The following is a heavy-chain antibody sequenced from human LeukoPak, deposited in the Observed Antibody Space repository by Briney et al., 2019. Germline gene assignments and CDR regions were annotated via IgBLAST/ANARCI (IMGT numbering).Heavy chain of an antibody. Sequence: SETLSLTCTVSGGSISSGDYYWSWIRQPPGKGLEWIGYIYYSGSTYYNPSLKSRVTISVDTSKNQFSLKLSSVTAADTAVYYCARLYSKSGYYFDYWGQGTLVIVSS. D-gene: IGHD4-11*01. CDR3: ARLYSKSGYYFDY. CDR1: GGSISSGDYY. CDR2: IYYSGST. V-gene: IGHV4-30-4*01. J-gene: IGHJ4*02.